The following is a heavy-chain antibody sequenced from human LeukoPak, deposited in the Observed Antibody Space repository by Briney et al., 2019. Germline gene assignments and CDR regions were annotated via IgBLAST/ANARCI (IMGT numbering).Heavy chain of an antibody. CDR2: ISYSGSTT. V-gene: IGHV3-48*03. CDR3: ARAGPPAFDP. J-gene: IGHJ5*02. Sequence: GGSLRPSCAASGFTVSSNYMTWVRQAPGKGLEWVSYISYSGSTTSYADSVKGRFTISRDNAKNSLYLQMNSLRAEDTAVYYCARAGPPAFDPWGQGTLVTVSS. CDR1: GFTVSSNY.